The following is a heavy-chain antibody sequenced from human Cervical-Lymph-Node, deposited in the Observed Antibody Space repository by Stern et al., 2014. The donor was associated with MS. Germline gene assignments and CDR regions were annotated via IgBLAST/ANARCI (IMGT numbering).Heavy chain of an antibody. V-gene: IGHV1-69*01. CDR3: ARGELKEGLVRGMDV. J-gene: IGHJ6*02. Sequence: VPLVESGPEVKKPGSSVRVSCKASGGTFRSNAISGGRRAPGQGLEWRGGIIPIFGTANYAQKFQGRVTITADESTSTAYMELSSLRSEDTAVYYCARGELKEGLVRGMDVWGQGTTVTVSS. D-gene: IGHD1-26*01. CDR2: IIPIFGTA. CDR1: GGTFRSNA.